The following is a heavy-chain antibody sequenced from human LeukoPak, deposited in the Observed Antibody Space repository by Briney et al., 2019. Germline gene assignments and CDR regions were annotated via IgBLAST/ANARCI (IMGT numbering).Heavy chain of an antibody. V-gene: IGHV3-20*04. D-gene: IGHD3-22*01. CDR1: EFTFTSYE. Sequence: PGGSLRLSCAASEFTFTSYEMNWVRQAPGKGLEWVSGINWNGGSTGYADSVKGRFTISRDNAKNSLYLQMNSLRAEDTALYYCARGDYYDSSGYYSAFDIWGQGTMVTVSS. J-gene: IGHJ3*02. CDR3: ARGDYYDSSGYYSAFDI. CDR2: INWNGGST.